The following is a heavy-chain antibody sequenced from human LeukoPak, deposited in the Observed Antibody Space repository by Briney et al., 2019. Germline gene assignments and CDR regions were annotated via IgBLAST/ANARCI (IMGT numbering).Heavy chain of an antibody. CDR1: GFTFNNFA. D-gene: IGHD6-19*01. CDR2: TSGNGDLT. V-gene: IGHV3-23*01. CDR3: ARAIQQWLIGGAGY. J-gene: IGHJ4*02. Sequence: GGSLRLSCAASGFTFNNFAMSWVRQAPGKGLEWVSATSGNGDLTYYADSVKGRFTISRDNSKNTLYLQMNSLRAEDSAVCYCARAIQQWLIGGAGYWGQGTLVTVSS.